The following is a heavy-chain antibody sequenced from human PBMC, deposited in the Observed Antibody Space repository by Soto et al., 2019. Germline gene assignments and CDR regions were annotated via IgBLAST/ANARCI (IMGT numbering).Heavy chain of an antibody. V-gene: IGHV4-31*03. CDR1: GGSISSGGYY. Sequence: QVQLQESGPGLVKPSQTLSLTCTVSGGSISSGGYYWSWIRQHPGKGLEWIGYIYYSGGTYYNPYLKSRVNLSVDTSKNQFSLKLSSVTAADTAVYYCARSSNYAPSYLDYYYMDVWGKGTTVTVSS. J-gene: IGHJ6*03. D-gene: IGHD4-4*01. CDR2: IYYSGGT. CDR3: ARSSNYAPSYLDYYYMDV.